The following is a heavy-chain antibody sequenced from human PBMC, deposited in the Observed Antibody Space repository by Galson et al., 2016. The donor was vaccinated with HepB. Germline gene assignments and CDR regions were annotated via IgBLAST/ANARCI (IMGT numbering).Heavy chain of an antibody. CDR2: ISRSGDST. V-gene: IGHV3-23*01. J-gene: IGHJ6*04. CDR1: GFTFSNYG. Sequence: SLRLSCAASGFTFSNYGMTWVRQAPGKGLEVVSWISRSGDSTDYADSVKGRFTISRDNSKNTLSLHMNSLTADDTAIYYCVQGSTAPAVWGKGTTVTVSS. D-gene: IGHD2-2*01. CDR3: VQGSTAPAV.